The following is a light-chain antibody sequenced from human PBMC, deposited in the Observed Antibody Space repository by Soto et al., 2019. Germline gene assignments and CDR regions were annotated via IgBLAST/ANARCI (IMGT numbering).Light chain of an antibody. CDR3: QQRSNWPPLT. CDR1: QSIRSSS. CDR2: GGS. Sequence: EIVLTQSPGTLSLSPGERATLSCRASQSIRSSSLAWYQQKPGQAPRLLIYGGSSRATGIPDRFSGGGSGTDFSLTISRLETEDFSVYYCQQRSNWPPLTFGGGTKVDIK. J-gene: IGKJ4*01. V-gene: IGKV3D-20*02.